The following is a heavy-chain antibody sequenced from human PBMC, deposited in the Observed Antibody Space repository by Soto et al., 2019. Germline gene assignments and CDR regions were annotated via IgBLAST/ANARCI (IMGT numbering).Heavy chain of an antibody. D-gene: IGHD3-16*02. Sequence: PGGSLRLSCAASGYTFSHYWMHWVRQAPGKGLVWVSRVNPDGTITTYADSVKGRFTISRDNAKNTLYLQMNSLRAEETARYYCAKGGLISTFGGVVVPYYFDSWGQGTPVTVSS. CDR1: GYTFSHYW. J-gene: IGHJ4*02. CDR3: AKGGLISTFGGVVVPYYFDS. CDR2: VNPDGTIT. V-gene: IGHV3-74*01.